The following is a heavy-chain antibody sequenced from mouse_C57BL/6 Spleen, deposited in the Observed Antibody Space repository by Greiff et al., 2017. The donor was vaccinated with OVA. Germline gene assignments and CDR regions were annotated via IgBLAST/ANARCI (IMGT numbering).Heavy chain of an antibody. CDR3: ARRGVYGNYDY. D-gene: IGHD2-1*01. Sequence: QVHVKQSGAELVKPGASVKMSCKASGYTFTSYWITWVKQRPGQGLEWIGDIYPGSGSTNYNEKFKSKATLTVDTSSSTAYMQLSSLTSEDSAVYYCARRGVYGNYDYWGQGTTLTVSS. V-gene: IGHV1-55*01. J-gene: IGHJ2*01. CDR1: GYTFTSYW. CDR2: IYPGSGST.